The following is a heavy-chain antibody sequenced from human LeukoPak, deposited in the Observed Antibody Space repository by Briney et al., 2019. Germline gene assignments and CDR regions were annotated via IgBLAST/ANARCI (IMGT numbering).Heavy chain of an antibody. J-gene: IGHJ4*02. D-gene: IGHD1-26*01. CDR1: GFTFSSYG. CDR2: IRYDGSNK. Sequence: GGSLRLSCAASGFTFSSYGMHWVRQAPGKGLEWVAFIRYDGSNKYYADSVKGRFTISRYNSKNTLYLQMNSLRAEDTAVYYCAKAIVGAFYYFDYWGQGTLVTVSS. V-gene: IGHV3-30*02. CDR3: AKAIVGAFYYFDY.